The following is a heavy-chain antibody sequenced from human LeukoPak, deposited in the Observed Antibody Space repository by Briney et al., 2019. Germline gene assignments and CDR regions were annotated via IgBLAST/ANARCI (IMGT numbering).Heavy chain of an antibody. D-gene: IGHD6-13*01. CDR1: GFTFSSYE. V-gene: IGHV3-48*03. Sequence: GGSLRLSCAASGFTFSSYEMNWVRQAPGKGLEWVSYISSSGSTIYYADSVKGRFTISRGNAKNSLYLQMNSLRAEDTAVYYCWSMAAAGTFDYWGQGTLVTVSS. J-gene: IGHJ4*02. CDR3: WSMAAAGTFDY. CDR2: ISSSGSTI.